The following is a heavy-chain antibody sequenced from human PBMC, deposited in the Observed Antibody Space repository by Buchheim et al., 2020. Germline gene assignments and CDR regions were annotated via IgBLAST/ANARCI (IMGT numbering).Heavy chain of an antibody. D-gene: IGHD6-19*01. Sequence: QVQLQESGPRLVKPSETLSLTCTVSGGSISGYYWSWIRQPPEKGLEWIGYVSYSGTTVYEPSLERRVTISVDPPNKQFYLKLTSATAADTAVYYCARVRASGWYFFDFWGQGTL. V-gene: IGHV4-59*01. CDR1: GGSISGYY. CDR3: ARVRASGWYFFDF. J-gene: IGHJ4*02. CDR2: VSYSGTT.